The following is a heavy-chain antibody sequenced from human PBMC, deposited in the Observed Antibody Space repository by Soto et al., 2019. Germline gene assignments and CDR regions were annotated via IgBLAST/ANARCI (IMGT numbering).Heavy chain of an antibody. D-gene: IGHD3-10*01. Sequence: QVQLVQSGDEEKKPGASVKVSCKASGYTFTSYGSSWVRQAPGQGLEWRGWISPYNVNTKYIQKLQGRVTMTTYKATSTASVGLRSLTAGDTAVYYCARDQRLVRGVPLDYCVDVLGQGTTVTVSS. V-gene: IGHV1-18*01. J-gene: IGHJ6*02. CDR1: GYTFTSYG. CDR2: ISPYNVNT. CDR3: ARDQRLVRGVPLDYCVDV.